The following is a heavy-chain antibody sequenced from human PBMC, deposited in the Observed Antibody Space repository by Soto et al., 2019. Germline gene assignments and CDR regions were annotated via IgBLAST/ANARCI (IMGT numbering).Heavy chain of an antibody. J-gene: IGHJ6*02. CDR1: GGTFSRYA. Sequence: GASVKVSCKASGGTFSRYAISWVRQAPGQGLEWMGGIIPIFGTANYAQKFQGRVTITADESTSTAYMELSSLRSEDTAVYYCATPKDYYGMDVWGQGTTVTVSS. V-gene: IGHV1-69*13. CDR3: ATPKDYYGMDV. CDR2: IIPIFGTA.